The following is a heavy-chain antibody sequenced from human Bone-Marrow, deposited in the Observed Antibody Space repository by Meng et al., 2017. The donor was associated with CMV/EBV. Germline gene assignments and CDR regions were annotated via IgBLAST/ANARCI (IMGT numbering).Heavy chain of an antibody. CDR3: TVKEYSSSTGFDY. Sequence: GESLKISCAASGFTFSGSAMHWVRQASGKGLEWVGRIRSKANSYATAYAASVKGRFTISRDDSKNTAYLQMNSLKTEDTAVYYCTVKEYSSSTGFDYWGQGTRVTGSS. J-gene: IGHJ4*02. CDR2: IRSKANSYAT. D-gene: IGHD6-6*01. V-gene: IGHV3-73*01. CDR1: GFTFSGSA.